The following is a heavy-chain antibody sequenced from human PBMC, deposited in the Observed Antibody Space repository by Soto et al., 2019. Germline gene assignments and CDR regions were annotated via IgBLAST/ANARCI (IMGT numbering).Heavy chain of an antibody. CDR1: GGSISSSNW. D-gene: IGHD3-22*01. J-gene: IGHJ5*01. CDR3: ARAYHDSSGYSLDP. V-gene: IGHV4-4*02. Sequence: PSETLSLTCAVSGGSISSSNWWSWVRQPPGKGPEWIGEIYHSGSTNYNPSLKSRVTISVDKSKNQFSLKLSSVTAADTAVYYCARAYHDSSGYSLDPWGQGILFTVSS. CDR2: IYHSGST.